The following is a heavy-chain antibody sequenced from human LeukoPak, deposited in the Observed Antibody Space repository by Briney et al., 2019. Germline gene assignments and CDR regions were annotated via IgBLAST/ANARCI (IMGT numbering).Heavy chain of an antibody. D-gene: IGHD2-2*02. Sequence: SETLSLTCTVSGGSISLYHWSWVRQSPGKGLDWLGYIHHSGTTNYDPSLKSRVTISIDTSKNQFSLKLNSLTAADTAVYYCARDRRHCSFTNCYNAYFDYWGQGTLVTVSS. CDR2: IHHSGTT. V-gene: IGHV4-59*01. CDR3: ARDRRHCSFTNCYNAYFDY. J-gene: IGHJ4*02. CDR1: GGSISLYH.